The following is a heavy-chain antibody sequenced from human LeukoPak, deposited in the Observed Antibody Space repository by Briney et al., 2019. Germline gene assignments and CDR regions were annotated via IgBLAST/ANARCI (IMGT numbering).Heavy chain of an antibody. CDR2: ISGSGVST. CDR1: GFTFSNYA. J-gene: IGHJ5*02. V-gene: IGHV3-23*01. CDR3: AKGGSFSHFDP. Sequence: GGSLRLSYAASGFTFSNYAMSWVRQAPGKGLEWVSTISGSGVSTYYADSVKGRFTISRDNSKNTLYLQMNSLRAEDTAVYYCAKGGSFSHFDPWGQGTLVTDSS.